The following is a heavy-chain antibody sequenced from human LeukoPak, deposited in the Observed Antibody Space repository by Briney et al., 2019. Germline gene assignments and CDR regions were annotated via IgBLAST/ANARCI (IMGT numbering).Heavy chain of an antibody. Sequence: PGGSLRLSCAASGFDFSIFALHWVRQAPGKGLEWVSYISSSSSTIYYADSVKGRFTISRDNAKNSLYLQMNSLRDEDTAVYYCARDPVGSSWYTFRVDYNWFDPWGQGTLVTVSS. V-gene: IGHV3-48*02. J-gene: IGHJ5*02. CDR1: GFDFSIFA. CDR2: ISSSSSTI. CDR3: ARDPVGSSWYTFRVDYNWFDP. D-gene: IGHD6-13*01.